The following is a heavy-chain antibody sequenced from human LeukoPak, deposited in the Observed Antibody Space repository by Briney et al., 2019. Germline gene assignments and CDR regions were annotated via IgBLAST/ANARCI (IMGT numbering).Heavy chain of an antibody. CDR1: GGSISSSSYY. J-gene: IGHJ4*02. D-gene: IGHD6-13*01. Sequence: PSETLSLTCTVSGGSISSSSYYWGWIRQPPGKGLEWIGSIYYSGSTYYNPSLKSRVTISVDTSKNQFSLKLSSVTAADTAVYYCARPAAAGDYFVYWGQGTLVTVSS. V-gene: IGHV4-39*01. CDR3: ARPAAAGDYFVY. CDR2: IYYSGST.